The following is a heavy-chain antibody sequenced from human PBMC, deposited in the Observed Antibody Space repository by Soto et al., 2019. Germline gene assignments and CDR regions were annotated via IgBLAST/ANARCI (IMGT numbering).Heavy chain of an antibody. CDR2: IYRTGST. J-gene: IGHJ4*03. CDR3: ASRDPGTSVDY. D-gene: IGHD1-7*01. CDR1: GASISGFY. Sequence: SETLSLTCTVSGASISGFYWSWIRKSAGKGLEWIGGIYRTGSTNYNPSLKSRVTMSLDKSENQFSLKVSSLTAADTAVYYCASRDPGTSVDYWGQGTTVTVSS. V-gene: IGHV4-4*07.